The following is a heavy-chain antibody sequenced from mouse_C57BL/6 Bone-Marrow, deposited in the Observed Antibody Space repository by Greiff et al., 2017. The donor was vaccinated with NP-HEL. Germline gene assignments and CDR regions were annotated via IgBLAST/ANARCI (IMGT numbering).Heavy chain of an antibody. Sequence: QVQLKQPGAELVRPGTSVKLSCKASGYTFTSYWMHWVKQRPGQGLEWIGVIDPSDSYTNYNQKFKGKATLTVDTSSSTAYMQLSSLTSEDSAVYYCASRGFLDYWGQGTTLTVSS. D-gene: IGHD3-1*01. CDR1: GYTFTSYW. J-gene: IGHJ2*01. V-gene: IGHV1-59*01. CDR3: ASRGFLDY. CDR2: IDPSDSYT.